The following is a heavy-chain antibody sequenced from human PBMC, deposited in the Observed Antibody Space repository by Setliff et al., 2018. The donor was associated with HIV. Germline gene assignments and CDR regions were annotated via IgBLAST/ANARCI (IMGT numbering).Heavy chain of an antibody. Sequence: SETLSLTCTVSGGSISNYYWSWIRQHPGKGLEWIGYFYYTGSDYYNPSLKSRVTISVDTSKNQFSLKLRSVTAADTAVYYCARGAGLYGDYHVYWGQGTLVTVSS. CDR3: ARGAGLYGDYHVY. J-gene: IGHJ4*02. CDR2: FYYTGSD. V-gene: IGHV4-59*12. D-gene: IGHD4-17*01. CDR1: GGSISNYY.